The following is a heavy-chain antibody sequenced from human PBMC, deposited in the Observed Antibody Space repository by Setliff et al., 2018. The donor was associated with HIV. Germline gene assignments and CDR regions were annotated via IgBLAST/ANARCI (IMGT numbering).Heavy chain of an antibody. Sequence: SGPTLVNPTQTLRLTCTLSGSSLDTSGVGVGWIRQPPGKALEWLAHIFSNDEKSYNTSLKTRLTISRDTSKSQVVLTMTNMDPVDTATYYCARIPRISSSGSYLGYGFDIWGQGTMVTVSS. J-gene: IGHJ3*02. CDR2: IFSNDEK. CDR3: ARIPRISSSGSYLGYGFDI. CDR1: GSSLDTSGVG. D-gene: IGHD3-10*01. V-gene: IGHV2-26*01.